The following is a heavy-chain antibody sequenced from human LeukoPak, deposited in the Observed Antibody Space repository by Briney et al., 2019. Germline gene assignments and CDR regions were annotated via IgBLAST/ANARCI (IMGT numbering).Heavy chain of an antibody. CDR2: ISGSGGST. J-gene: IGHJ4*02. Sequence: GGSLRLSCAASGFTFSSYAMSWVRQAPGKGLEWVSAISGSGGSTYYADSVKGRFTISRDNSKNTLYLQMNSLRAEDTAVYYCAKDKPVGRYYDFWSGYLFDYWGQGTLVTVSS. V-gene: IGHV3-23*01. D-gene: IGHD3-3*01. CDR3: AKDKPVGRYYDFWSGYLFDY. CDR1: GFTFSSYA.